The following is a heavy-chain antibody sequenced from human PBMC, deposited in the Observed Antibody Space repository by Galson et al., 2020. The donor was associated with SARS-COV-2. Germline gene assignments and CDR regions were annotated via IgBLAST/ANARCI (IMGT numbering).Heavy chain of an antibody. Sequence: ASVQVSCKASGYIFTGHYIHWVRQAPGQGLEWMGWINPNSGDTNYTQKFQGRVAMARDTSISTAYMELSRLRSDDTAVYYCARGALSGSYYWYFDLWGRGTLVTVSS. V-gene: IGHV1-2*02. J-gene: IGHJ2*01. CDR1: GYIFTGHY. CDR3: ARGALSGSYYWYFDL. CDR2: INPNSGDT. D-gene: IGHD1-26*01.